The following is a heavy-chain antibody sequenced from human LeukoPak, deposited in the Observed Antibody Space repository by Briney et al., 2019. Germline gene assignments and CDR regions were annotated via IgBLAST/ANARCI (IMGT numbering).Heavy chain of an antibody. CDR2: IKQDGTET. J-gene: IGHJ4*02. CDR1: GFTFSSYW. CDR3: ARDCLGSQFWSGYYLGPDNYFDY. V-gene: IGHV3-7*01. D-gene: IGHD3-3*01. Sequence: GGSLRLSCAASGFTFSSYWMSWLRQVPGKGLEWVANIKQDGTETHYVDSVKGRFTISRDNAKSSLYLQMNSLRAEDTAVYYCARDCLGSQFWSGYYLGPDNYFDYWGQGSLVTVSS.